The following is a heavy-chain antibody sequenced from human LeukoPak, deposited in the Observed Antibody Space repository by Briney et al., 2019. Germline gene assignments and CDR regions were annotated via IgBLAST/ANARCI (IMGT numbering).Heavy chain of an antibody. V-gene: IGHV3-7*01. Sequence: GGSLRLSCAASGFRFSDYWMSWVRQAPGKGLEWVANIKEDGAEKYYVESVKGRFTIFRDNAKHSLHLQMNSLRVEDTAVYYCASGMTGFDYWGQGTLVTVSS. D-gene: IGHD3-10*01. CDR1: GFRFSDYW. J-gene: IGHJ4*02. CDR3: ASGMTGFDY. CDR2: IKEDGAEK.